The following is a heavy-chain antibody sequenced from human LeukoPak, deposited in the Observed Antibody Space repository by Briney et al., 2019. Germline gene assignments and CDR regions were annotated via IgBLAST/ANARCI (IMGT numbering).Heavy chain of an antibody. CDR1: GGSFSGYY. Sequence: SETLSLTCAVYGGSFSGYYWSWIRQPPGKGLEWIGEINHSGSTNYNPFLKSRVTISVDTSKNQFSLKLSSVTAADTAVYYCASVVVVTSLDAFDIWGQGTMVTVSS. CDR2: INHSGST. V-gene: IGHV4-34*01. J-gene: IGHJ3*02. D-gene: IGHD2-21*02. CDR3: ASVVVVTSLDAFDI.